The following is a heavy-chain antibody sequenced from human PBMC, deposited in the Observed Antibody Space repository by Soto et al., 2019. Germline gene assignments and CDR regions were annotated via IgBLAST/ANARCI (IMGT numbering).Heavy chain of an antibody. J-gene: IGHJ4*02. CDR1: GASITYGAYS. CDR2: INHLETT. Sequence: QLQLHMSGSGLVKPSQTLSLTCTVSGASITYGAYSWSWIRQTPGKGLEWIGYINHLETTFYNPSFQRRLPLSIDRTKNQFSPHLKSMSAADRAVYFCARGGGFDSFDYWGQGILVTVSS. CDR3: ARGGGFDSFDY. D-gene: IGHD3-10*01. V-gene: IGHV4-30-2*01.